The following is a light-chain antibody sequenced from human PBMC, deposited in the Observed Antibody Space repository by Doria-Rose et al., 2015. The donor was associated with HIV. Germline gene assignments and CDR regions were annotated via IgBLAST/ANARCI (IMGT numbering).Light chain of an antibody. J-gene: IGKJ1*01. CDR2: WAS. CDR3: QQYDSAPWT. V-gene: IGKV4-1*01. Sequence: TQSPDSLAVSLGERATIYCKSSQSVLYSSNNKNNLAWYRQKPGQPPKLLIYWASTRESGVPDRFSGSGSGTEFTLTISSLQAEDVAVYYCQQYDSAPWTFGQGTKV. CDR1: QSVLYSSNNKNN.